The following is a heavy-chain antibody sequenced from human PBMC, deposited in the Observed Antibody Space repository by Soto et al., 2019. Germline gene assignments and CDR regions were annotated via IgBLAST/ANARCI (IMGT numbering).Heavy chain of an antibody. D-gene: IGHD3-3*01. V-gene: IGHV3-64*01. CDR1: GFSFSSYD. Sequence: EEQLVQSGGGLVQPGGSLRLSCAASGFSFSSYDLFWVRQAPGKGLEYVSAVSRNGINTYYANSVKGRFTISRDNSKNIMYLQMGTLRAEDMAVYYCAITYHDFDVWGKGTTVIVSS. J-gene: IGHJ6*04. CDR3: AITYHDFDV. CDR2: VSRNGINT.